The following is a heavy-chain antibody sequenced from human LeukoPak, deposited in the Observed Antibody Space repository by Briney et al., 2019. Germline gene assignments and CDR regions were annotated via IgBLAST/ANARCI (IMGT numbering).Heavy chain of an antibody. J-gene: IGHJ6*02. Sequence: SETLSLTCAVYGGSFSGYYWSWIRQPAGKGLEWIGRIYTSGSTNYNPSLKSRVTMSVDTSKNQFSLKLSSVTAADTAVYYCARGARDGYCSGGSCAYYYYYGMDVWGQGTTVTVSS. D-gene: IGHD2-15*01. V-gene: IGHV4-59*10. CDR1: GGSFSGYY. CDR3: ARGARDGYCSGGSCAYYYYYGMDV. CDR2: IYTSGST.